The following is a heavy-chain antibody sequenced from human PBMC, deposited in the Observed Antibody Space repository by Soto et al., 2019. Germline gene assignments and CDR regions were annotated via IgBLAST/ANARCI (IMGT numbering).Heavy chain of an antibody. CDR1: GYTFFTYD. CDR2: ISTYSGDT. Sequence: QVHLVQSGVEVKTPGASVKVSCQASGYTFFTYDISWVRQAPGQGLEWMGWISTYSGDTKYAQKFQGRVTMTTETSTTRAYLELRSLRSDDTAVYYCARHHGPTTSENWFDPWGQGTLVTVSS. D-gene: IGHD5-12*01. J-gene: IGHJ5*02. V-gene: IGHV1-18*01. CDR3: ARHHGPTTSENWFDP.